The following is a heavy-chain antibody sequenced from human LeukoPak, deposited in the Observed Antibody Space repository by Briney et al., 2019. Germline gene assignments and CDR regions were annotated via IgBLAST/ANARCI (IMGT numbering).Heavy chain of an antibody. CDR3: ARAPDIPKWGDAFDI. D-gene: IGHD3-16*01. CDR1: GYTFTSYY. Sequence: ASVKVSCKASGYTFTSYYMHWVRQAPGQGLEWMGIINPSGGSTTYAQKFQGRVTMTRDTSTSTVYMELSSLRSEDTAVYYCARAPDIPKWGDAFDIWGQGTVVTVSS. V-gene: IGHV1-46*01. J-gene: IGHJ3*02. CDR2: INPSGGST.